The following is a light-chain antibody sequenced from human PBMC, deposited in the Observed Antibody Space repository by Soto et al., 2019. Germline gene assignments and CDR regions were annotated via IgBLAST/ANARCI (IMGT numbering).Light chain of an antibody. CDR3: ATWDDSLSGVA. CDR2: KNN. V-gene: IGLV1-47*01. CDR1: SSNIGTNY. Sequence: QSVLTQPPSASGTPGQRVTISCSGSSSNIGTNYVYWYQQLPGTAPNLLIYKNNQRPSGVPARCSCSKSDTSASLAISVLRSEDEADYYCATWDDSLSGVAFGGGTKLTVL. J-gene: IGLJ2*01.